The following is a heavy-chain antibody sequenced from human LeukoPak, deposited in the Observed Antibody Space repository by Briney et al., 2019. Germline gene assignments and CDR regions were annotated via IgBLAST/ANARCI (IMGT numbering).Heavy chain of an antibody. Sequence: ASVKVSCKASGYIFSICGISWVRQAPGQGLEWMGWISAYNGNTNYAQKLQGRVTMTTDTSTSTAYMELRSLRSDDTAVYYCARQPSPFLLRALDVWGKGTTVTISS. CDR3: ARQPSPFLLRALDV. D-gene: IGHD2/OR15-2a*01. CDR1: GYIFSICG. J-gene: IGHJ6*04. V-gene: IGHV1-18*01. CDR2: ISAYNGNT.